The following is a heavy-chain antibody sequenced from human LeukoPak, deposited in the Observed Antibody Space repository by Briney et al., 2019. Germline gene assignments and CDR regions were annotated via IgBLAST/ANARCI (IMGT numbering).Heavy chain of an antibody. D-gene: IGHD5-24*01. CDR1: GDSMTNQY. Sequence: SETLSLTCTISGDSMTNQYWSWIRQPPGKGLEWIGYIYYSGSTNYNPSLKSLLTISVDTSKSQFSLKLNSVTAADTGVYYCARLRPLLGVGSGSNYHALDIWGQGTMVTVSS. CDR3: ARLRPLLGVGSGSNYHALDI. V-gene: IGHV4-59*08. CDR2: IYYSGST. J-gene: IGHJ3*02.